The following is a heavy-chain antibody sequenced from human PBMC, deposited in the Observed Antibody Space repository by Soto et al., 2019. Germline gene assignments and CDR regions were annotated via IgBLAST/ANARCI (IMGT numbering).Heavy chain of an antibody. J-gene: IGHJ4*02. Sequence: GGSLRLSCAASGFTFSGYWMSWVRQAPGKGLEWVANIKEDGSDKYYVDSVRGRFTISRDNARNSLFLQMNSLRADDTAVYYCANLGCHRFDYWGQGTTVTVSS. CDR1: GFTFSGYW. CDR2: IKEDGSDK. V-gene: IGHV3-7*03. D-gene: IGHD3-16*02. CDR3: ANLGCHRFDY.